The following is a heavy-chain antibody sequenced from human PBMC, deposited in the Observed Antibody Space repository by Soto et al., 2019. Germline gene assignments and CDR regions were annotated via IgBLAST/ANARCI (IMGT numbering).Heavy chain of an antibody. CDR1: GFSLSTDGLG. CDR3: VHRFGCDENNPYI. Sequence: QATLKESGPTLVRPTQTLTLTCTFSGFSLSTDGLGVGWVRQPPGKALEWLALIYWHDEKHYSPSLQSRLTITKDTYKNQVVHTMTNMDPVHTATYYCVHRFGCDENNPYIWGQGILITVSS. V-gene: IGHV2-5*01. D-gene: IGHD2-2*01. J-gene: IGHJ4*02. CDR2: IYWHDEK.